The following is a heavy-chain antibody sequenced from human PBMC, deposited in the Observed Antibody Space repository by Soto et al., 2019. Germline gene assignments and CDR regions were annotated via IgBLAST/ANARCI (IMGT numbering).Heavy chain of an antibody. D-gene: IGHD2-2*01. J-gene: IGHJ3*02. CDR1: GFTFSNFA. CDR3: AYRVAEKSWYTTTSCFLIAFDI. V-gene: IGHV3-23*01. Sequence: EAQLLESGGGLVQPGGSLRLSCAASGFTFSNFAMNWVRQAPGKGLEWVSAISASGGDTYYADSVKGRFIISRDNSKDTLYLQMSGLRVEDTALYYCAYRVAEKSWYTTTSCFLIAFDIWGQGTMVTVSS. CDR2: ISASGGDT.